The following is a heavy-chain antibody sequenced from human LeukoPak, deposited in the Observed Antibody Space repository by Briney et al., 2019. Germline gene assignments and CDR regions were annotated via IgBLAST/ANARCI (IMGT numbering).Heavy chain of an antibody. CDR1: GFTFSSYA. CDR2: ISGSGGST. J-gene: IGHJ4*02. Sequence: AGGSLRLSCAASGFTFSSYAMSWVRQAPGKGLEWVSAISGSGGSTYYADSVKGRFTISRDNSKNTLYLQMNSLRAEDTAVYYCAKKGGIVVVSAAPYCFDYWGQGTLVTVSS. CDR3: AKKGGIVVVSAAPYCFDY. V-gene: IGHV3-23*01. D-gene: IGHD2-2*01.